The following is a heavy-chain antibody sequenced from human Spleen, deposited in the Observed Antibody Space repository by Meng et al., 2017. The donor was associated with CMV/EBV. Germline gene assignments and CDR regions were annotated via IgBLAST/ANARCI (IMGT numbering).Heavy chain of an antibody. J-gene: IGHJ4*02. D-gene: IGHD3-22*01. V-gene: IGHV1-2*02. Sequence: ASVKVSCKASGYSFITYYIHWVRQAPGQGLEWMGWINPKSGGTNYAQKFQGRVTMTRDTSISTAYMELRRLKSDDTAVYYCAREIARIIYYDSSGYIDQWGQGTLVTVSS. CDR3: AREIARIIYYDSSGYIDQ. CDR2: INPKSGGT. CDR1: GYSFITYY.